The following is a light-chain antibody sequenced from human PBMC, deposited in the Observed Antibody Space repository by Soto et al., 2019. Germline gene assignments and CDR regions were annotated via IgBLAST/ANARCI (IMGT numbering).Light chain of an antibody. CDR2: DAF. J-gene: IGKJ1*01. CDR3: HQYNHWVTWT. Sequence: EIILTQSPATLSLSPRERATLSFRASQSVGSYVAWYQQRPGQAPRLVIYDAFNRATGIPARFSGSGSGTEFTLTISSLQSEDFAVYYCHQYNHWVTWTFGQGTKVDIK. V-gene: IGKV3-15*01. CDR1: QSVGSY.